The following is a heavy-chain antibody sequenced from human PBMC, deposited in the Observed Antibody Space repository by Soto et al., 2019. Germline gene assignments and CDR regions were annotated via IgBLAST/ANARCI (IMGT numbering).Heavy chain of an antibody. CDR1: GFTVSNNY. CDR2: TYSGGDT. D-gene: IGHD3-16*02. CDR3: ARGNDYVWGTYRVGPFDC. J-gene: IGHJ4*02. Sequence: EVQLVESGGGLVQPGGSLRLSCTASGFTVSNNYMSWVRQAPGEGLEWVSVTYSGGDTYYADSVKGRFTISRDNSKNTLYLQMNSLRAEDTAVYYCARGNDYVWGTYRVGPFDCWGQGTLVTVSS. V-gene: IGHV3-66*01.